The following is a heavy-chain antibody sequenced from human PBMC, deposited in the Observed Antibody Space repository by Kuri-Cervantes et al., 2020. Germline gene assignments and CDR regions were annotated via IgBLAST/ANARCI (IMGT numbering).Heavy chain of an antibody. CDR2: ISSNGGST. CDR1: GFTFSSYA. D-gene: IGHD3-22*01. V-gene: IGHV3-64*02. J-gene: IGHJ6*04. Sequence: GGSLRLSCAASGFTFSSYAMHWVRQAPGKGLEYVSAISSNGGSTYYADSVKGRFTISRDNSKNTLYLQMGSLRAEDTAVYYCASFYYDSSGYYRSHTYYYGMDVWGKGTTVTVSS. CDR3: ASFYYDSSGYYRSHTYYYGMDV.